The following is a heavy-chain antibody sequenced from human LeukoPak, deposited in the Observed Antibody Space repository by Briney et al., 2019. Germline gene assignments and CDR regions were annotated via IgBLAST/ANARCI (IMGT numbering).Heavy chain of an antibody. CDR3: ARDQREESYYDFWSGQGDY. CDR2: ISSSSSTI. Sequence: PGGSQRLSCAASGFTFSSYSMNWVRQAPGKGLEWVSYISSSSSTIYYADSVKGRFTISRDNAKNSLYLQMNSLRAEDTAVYYCARDQREESYYDFWSGQGDYWGQGTLVTVSS. V-gene: IGHV3-48*01. CDR1: GFTFSSYS. J-gene: IGHJ4*02. D-gene: IGHD3-3*01.